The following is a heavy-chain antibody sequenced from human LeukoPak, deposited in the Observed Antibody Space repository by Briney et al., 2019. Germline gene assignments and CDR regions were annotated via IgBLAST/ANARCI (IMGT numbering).Heavy chain of an antibody. Sequence: GGSLRLSCAASGFTFSSYSMNWVRQAPGKGLEWVSSISSSSSYIYYADSVKGRFTISRDSAKNSLYLQMNSLRAEDTAVYYCARDNRVTMVRGVPVVWGKGTTVTVSS. V-gene: IGHV3-21*01. J-gene: IGHJ6*04. CDR1: GFTFSSYS. CDR3: ARDNRVTMVRGVPVV. D-gene: IGHD3-10*01. CDR2: ISSSSSYI.